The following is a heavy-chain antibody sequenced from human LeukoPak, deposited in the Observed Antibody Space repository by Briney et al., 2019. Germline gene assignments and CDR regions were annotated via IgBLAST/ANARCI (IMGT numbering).Heavy chain of an antibody. CDR1: GFTFSSYS. D-gene: IGHD3-10*01. CDR2: ISTTSNYI. J-gene: IGHJ5*02. CDR3: SRDWGRIWFGELGNWFDP. V-gene: IGHV3-21*01. Sequence: GGSLRLSCAASGFTFSSYSMNWVRQAPGKGLEWVSSISTTSNYIFYADSVKGRFTISRDNAKNSLFLQMYSLRAEDTAVYYCSRDWGRIWFGELGNWFDPWGQGTLVTVSS.